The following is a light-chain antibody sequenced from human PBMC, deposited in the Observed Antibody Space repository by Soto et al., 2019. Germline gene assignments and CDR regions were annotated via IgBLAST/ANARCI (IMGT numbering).Light chain of an antibody. V-gene: IGKV3-11*01. CDR3: QQRGDWPLT. CDR2: DAS. CDR1: QNIGSY. Sequence: DIVLTQSPATLSLSPGERATLSCRASQNIGSYLAWFQQKRGQAPRLLIYDASNRATDIPARFSGSGSGADFTLTISSLEPEDFAVYYCQQRGDWPLTFGGGTKVDIK. J-gene: IGKJ4*01.